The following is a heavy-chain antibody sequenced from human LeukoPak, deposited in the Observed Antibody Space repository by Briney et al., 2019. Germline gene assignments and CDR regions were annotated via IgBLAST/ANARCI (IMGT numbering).Heavy chain of an antibody. D-gene: IGHD6-19*01. CDR1: GYSFTSNY. CDR3: AREAVAGTTYFDY. J-gene: IGHJ4*02. Sequence: GASVKVSCKASGYSFTSNYMHWVRQAPGQGLEWMGIINPSGGGTSYEQKFQGRVTMTRDTSTSTVYMEVSSLRSEDTAVYYCAREAVAGTTYFDYWGQGTLVTVSS. V-gene: IGHV1-46*01. CDR2: INPSGGGT.